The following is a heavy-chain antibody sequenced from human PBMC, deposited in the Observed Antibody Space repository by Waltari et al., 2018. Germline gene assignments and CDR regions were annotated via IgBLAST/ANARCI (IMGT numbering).Heavy chain of an antibody. J-gene: IGHJ4*02. Sequence: EVQLVESGGGLVQPGGSLRLSCAASGFTFSSYSMNWVRQAPGKGLEWVSYISSSSSTIYYAESVKGRSTISRDNAKNSLYLQMNSLRAEDTAVYYCASDSSGYQGVYFDYWGQGTLVTVSS. CDR1: GFTFSSYS. V-gene: IGHV3-48*04. CDR2: ISSSSSTI. CDR3: ASDSSGYQGVYFDY. D-gene: IGHD3-22*01.